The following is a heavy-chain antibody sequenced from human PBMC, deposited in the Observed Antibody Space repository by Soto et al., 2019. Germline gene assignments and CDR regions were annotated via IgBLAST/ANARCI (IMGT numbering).Heavy chain of an antibody. D-gene: IGHD3-10*01. CDR3: IRDGDYHDSGTYGYIDC. J-gene: IGHJ4*02. CDR2: IRGKAYGGTS. CDR1: GFIFDDYA. Sequence: PGGSLRLSCTASGFIFDDYAMSWVRQAPGKGLEWVAFIRGKAYGGTSEYAASVKGRFTISRDDSKSIAYLQMKRLKTDDKALYYCIRDGDYHDSGTYGYIDCWGQGTLVTVSS. V-gene: IGHV3-49*04.